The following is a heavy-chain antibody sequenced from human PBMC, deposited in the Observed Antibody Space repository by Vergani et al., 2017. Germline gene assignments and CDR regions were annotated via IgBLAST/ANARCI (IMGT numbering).Heavy chain of an antibody. D-gene: IGHD6-13*01. V-gene: IGHV3-9*03. CDR3: AKDKGVLYSSIPYYYYGMDV. CDR2: ISWNSGSI. J-gene: IGHJ6*02. Sequence: EVQLVESGGGLVQPGRSLRLSCAASGFTFDDYAMHWVRQAPGKGLEWVSGISWNSGSIGYGGFVKGRFTISRDNAKNSLYLQMNSLRAEDMALYYCAKDKGVLYSSIPYYYYGMDVWGQGTTVTVSS. CDR1: GFTFDDYA.